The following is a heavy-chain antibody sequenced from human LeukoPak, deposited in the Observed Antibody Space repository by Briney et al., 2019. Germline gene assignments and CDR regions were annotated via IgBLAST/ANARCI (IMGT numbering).Heavy chain of an antibody. D-gene: IGHD1-1*01. J-gene: IGHJ5*02. CDR2: IYYSGST. CDR3: ARVVWYGGTTSHWFDP. Sequence: PSETLSLTCTVSGGSISSHYWSWIRQPPGKGLEWIGYIYYSGSTNYNPSLKSRVTISVDTSKNQFSLKLSSVTAADTAVYYCARVVWYGGTTSHWFDPWGQGTLVTVSS. CDR1: GGSISSHY. V-gene: IGHV4-59*11.